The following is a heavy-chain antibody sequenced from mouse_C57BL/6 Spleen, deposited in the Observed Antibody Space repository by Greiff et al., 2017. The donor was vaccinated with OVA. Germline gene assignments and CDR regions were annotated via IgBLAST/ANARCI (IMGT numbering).Heavy chain of an antibody. CDR2: INPNNGGT. D-gene: IGHD1-1*01. CDR1: GYTFTDYN. J-gene: IGHJ1*03. Sequence: EVKVVESGPELVKPGASVKMSCKASGYTFTDYNMHWVKQSHGKSLEWIGYINPNNGGTSYNQKFKGKATLTVNKSSSTAYMELRSLTSEDSAVYYCASYGSRGYFDVWGTGTTVTVSS. V-gene: IGHV1-22*01. CDR3: ASYGSRGYFDV.